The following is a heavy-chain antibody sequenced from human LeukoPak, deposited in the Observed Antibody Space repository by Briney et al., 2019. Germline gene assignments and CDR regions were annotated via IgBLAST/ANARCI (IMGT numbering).Heavy chain of an antibody. CDR2: IYYSGST. CDR3: ATVMRGSYSGQYNYYMEV. CDR1: GGSISTYY. D-gene: IGHD1-26*01. V-gene: IGHV4-59*01. Sequence: SETLSLTRSVSGGSISTYYWSWIRQPPGKGLEWIGFIYYSGSTNYNPSLKSRVTISVDTSKNQFSLKLNSMTAADTAVYYCATVMRGSYSGQYNYYMEVSGKGTTVTVSS. J-gene: IGHJ6*03.